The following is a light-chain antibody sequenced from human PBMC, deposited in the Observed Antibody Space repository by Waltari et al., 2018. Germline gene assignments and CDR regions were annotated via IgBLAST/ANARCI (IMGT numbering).Light chain of an antibody. CDR2: WAS. J-gene: IGKJ1*01. V-gene: IGKV4-1*01. Sequence: DIVMTQSPDSLAVSLGERANINCKSSQSVLYSSNNKNYLAWYQQKPGQPPKLLIYWASTRESGVPDRFSGSGSGTDFTLTISSLQAEDVAVYYCQQYYSTLRRTFGQGTKVEIK. CDR3: QQYYSTLRRT. CDR1: QSVLYSSNNKNY.